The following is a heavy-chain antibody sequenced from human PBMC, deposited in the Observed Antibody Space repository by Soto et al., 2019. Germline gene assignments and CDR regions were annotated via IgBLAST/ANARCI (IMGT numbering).Heavy chain of an antibody. CDR1: GYTFTSYD. CDR2: INPSGGST. Sequence: GASVKVSCKASGYTFTSYDMHWVRQAPGQGLEWMGIINPSGGSTSYAQKFQGRVTMTKDTSTSTVYMELSSLRSEDTAVYYCARDPVNCISTSCPWGQGTLVTVSS. CDR3: ARDPVNCISTSCP. J-gene: IGHJ5*02. V-gene: IGHV1-46*01. D-gene: IGHD2-2*01.